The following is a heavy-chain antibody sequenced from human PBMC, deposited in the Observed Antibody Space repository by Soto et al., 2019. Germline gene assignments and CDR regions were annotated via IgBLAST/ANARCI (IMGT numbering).Heavy chain of an antibody. J-gene: IGHJ6*02. D-gene: IGHD5-12*01. CDR2: ISPSSGVT. CDR3: ARANSCDDDELDV. Sequence: SLKVSCKPSGYTFAGYYIHCVPQAPGHELEWMGWISPSSGVTNYATQFQGRVTMTRDTSISSAYLELSGLRSDDTNVYFCARANSCDDDELDVWGQGTPVTVSS. V-gene: IGHV1-2*02. CDR1: GYTFAGYY.